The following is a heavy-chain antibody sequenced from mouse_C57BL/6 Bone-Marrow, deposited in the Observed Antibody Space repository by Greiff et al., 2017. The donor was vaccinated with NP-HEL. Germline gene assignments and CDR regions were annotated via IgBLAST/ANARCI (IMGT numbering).Heavy chain of an antibody. CDR3: ATYYCRPWFAY. V-gene: IGHV1-47*01. D-gene: IGHD1-1*01. J-gene: IGHJ3*01. CDR2: FYPYNDDT. CDR1: GYTFTTYP. Sequence: VQLQQSGAELVKPGASVKMSCKASGYTFTTYPIEWLKQNHGKSLEWIGNFYPYNDDTKYNEKFKGKAALTVEKSSSTVDLELSRLTSDDSAVCYCATYYCRPWFAYWGQGTLVTVSA.